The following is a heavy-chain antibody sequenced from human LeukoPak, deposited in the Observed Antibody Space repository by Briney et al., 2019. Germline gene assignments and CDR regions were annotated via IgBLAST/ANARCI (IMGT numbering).Heavy chain of an antibody. CDR3: ARQTPDYGDYVNY. Sequence: GESLKISCKGSGYSFTSYWIGGVRQMPGKGLEWMGIIYPGDSDTKYSPSFQGQVTISADKSISTAYLQWSSLKASDTAMYYCARQTPDYGDYVNYWGQGTLVTVSS. J-gene: IGHJ4*02. CDR2: IYPGDSDT. D-gene: IGHD4-17*01. CDR1: GYSFTSYW. V-gene: IGHV5-51*01.